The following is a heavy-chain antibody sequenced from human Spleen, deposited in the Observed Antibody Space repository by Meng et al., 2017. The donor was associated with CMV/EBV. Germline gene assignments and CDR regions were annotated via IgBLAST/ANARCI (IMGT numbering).Heavy chain of an antibody. Sequence: NYAFIWQQQARGRGLEWMGAIIPILGIANYAQKFQDRVTITAEKSTSTDYMELSRLRSEDTDVYYCARDLYTGMAVAGLNWFDPWGQGTLVTVSS. D-gene: IGHD6-19*01. CDR3: ARDLYTGMAVAGLNWFDP. V-gene: IGHV1-69*10. CDR2: IIPILGIA. CDR1: NYA. J-gene: IGHJ5*02.